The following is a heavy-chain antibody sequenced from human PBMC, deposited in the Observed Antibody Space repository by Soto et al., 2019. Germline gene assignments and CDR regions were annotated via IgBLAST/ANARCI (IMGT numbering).Heavy chain of an antibody. D-gene: IGHD6-13*01. J-gene: IGHJ4*02. CDR1: GFTFSSYA. CDR3: AKVGGGSSSWYFDY. Sequence: GESLKISCAASGFTFSSYAMSWVRQAPGKGLEWVSAISGSGGSTYYADSVKGRFTISRDNSKNTLYLQMNSLRAEDTAVYYCAKVGGGSSSWYFDYWGQGTLVTVSS. CDR2: ISGSGGST. V-gene: IGHV3-23*01.